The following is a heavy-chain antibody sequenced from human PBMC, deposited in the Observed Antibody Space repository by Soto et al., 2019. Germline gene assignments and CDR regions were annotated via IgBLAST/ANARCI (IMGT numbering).Heavy chain of an antibody. CDR3: ARDGSRGSGSYYDGYFDY. CDR2: ISYDGSNK. J-gene: IGHJ4*02. V-gene: IGHV3-30-3*01. Sequence: GGSLRLSCAASGFTFSSYAMHWVRQAPGKGLEWVAVISYDGSNKYYADSVKGRFTISRDNSKNTLYLQMNSLRAEDTAVYYCARDGSRGSGSYYDGYFDYWGQGTLVTVSS. CDR1: GFTFSSYA. D-gene: IGHD3-10*01.